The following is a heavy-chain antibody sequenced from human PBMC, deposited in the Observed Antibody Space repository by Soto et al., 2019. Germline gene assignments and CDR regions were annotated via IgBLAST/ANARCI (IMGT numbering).Heavy chain of an antibody. D-gene: IGHD3-3*01. CDR1: GGSFSGYY. J-gene: IGHJ4*02. Sequence: PSETLSLTCAVYGGSFSGYYWSWIRQPPGKGLEWIGEINHSGSTNYNPSLKSRVTISVDTSKNQFSLKLSSVTAADTAVYYCARGTAWDFWSGIFDYWGQGALVTVS. CDR2: INHSGST. V-gene: IGHV4-34*01. CDR3: ARGTAWDFWSGIFDY.